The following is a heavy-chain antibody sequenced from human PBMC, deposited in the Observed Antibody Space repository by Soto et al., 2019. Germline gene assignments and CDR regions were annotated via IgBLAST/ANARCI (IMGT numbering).Heavy chain of an antibody. J-gene: IGHJ4*02. Sequence: QVQLVESGGGVVQPGTSLRLSCEASGFAFNKFGMHWVRQAPGKGPEWVAFISYDGSYQYYADSVQGRLTITRDNSMNTLNMQLNSLSREDTAVYYCAKGGEVGGVLGAHWGQGTLVTVSS. CDR3: AKGGEVGGVLGAH. CDR1: GFAFNKFG. CDR2: ISYDGSYQ. D-gene: IGHD1-26*01. V-gene: IGHV3-30*18.